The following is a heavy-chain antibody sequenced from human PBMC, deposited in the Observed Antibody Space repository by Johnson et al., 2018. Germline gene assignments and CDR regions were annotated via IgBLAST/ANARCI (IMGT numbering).Heavy chain of an antibody. Sequence: VQLVQSGGGLVQPGGSLKLSCAASGFTFSGSAMHWVRQASGKGLEWVGRIRSKANSYATAYAASVKGRFTISRDISKNTAYLQMNSLKTEDTAVYYCARALRGYRYGTGLDYYGMDVWGQGSTVHVS. V-gene: IGHV3-73*01. CDR2: IRSKANSYAT. D-gene: IGHD5-18*01. CDR3: ARALRGYRYGTGLDYYGMDV. CDR1: GFTFSGSA. J-gene: IGHJ6*02.